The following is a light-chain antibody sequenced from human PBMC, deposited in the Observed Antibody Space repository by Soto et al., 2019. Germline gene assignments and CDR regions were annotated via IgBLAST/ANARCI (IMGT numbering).Light chain of an antibody. Sequence: EIVLTQSPATLSLSPGERATLSCRASQSISHHLAWYQQKPGQAPRLLIYAASNRATAIPARFSGSGSGTDFTLTISSLEPEDFAVYYCQQRSDWPITFGQGTRLEIK. CDR2: AAS. CDR3: QQRSDWPIT. CDR1: QSISHH. J-gene: IGKJ5*01. V-gene: IGKV3-11*01.